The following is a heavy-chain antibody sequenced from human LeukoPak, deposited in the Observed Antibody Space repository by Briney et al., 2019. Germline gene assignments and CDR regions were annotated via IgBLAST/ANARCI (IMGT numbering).Heavy chain of an antibody. J-gene: IGHJ3*02. Sequence: SETLSLTCTVAGGSISSYYWSWIRQPPGKGLEWIGYIYYSGSTNYNPSVKSRVAMSVDTSKKQFSLKLSSLTAADTAVYYCARGGTAVIAPYAFDIWGQGTMVTVSS. D-gene: IGHD4-23*01. CDR3: ARGGTAVIAPYAFDI. V-gene: IGHV4-59*01. CDR1: GGSISSYY. CDR2: IYYSGST.